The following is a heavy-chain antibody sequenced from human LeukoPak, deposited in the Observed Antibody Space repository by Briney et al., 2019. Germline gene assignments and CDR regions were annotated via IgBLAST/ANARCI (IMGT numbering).Heavy chain of an antibody. J-gene: IGHJ4*02. CDR1: GYTFTNYG. CDR3: ARYGGFDY. Sequence: ASVKVSCKTSGYTFTNYGITWVRQAPGQGLEWMGWISSYNGNTNYAQKFQGRVTMNTDTSTRTAYTELRRLRSDDTAVYCCARYGGFDYWGQGTLVTVSS. V-gene: IGHV1-18*01. D-gene: IGHD4-23*01. CDR2: ISSYNGNT.